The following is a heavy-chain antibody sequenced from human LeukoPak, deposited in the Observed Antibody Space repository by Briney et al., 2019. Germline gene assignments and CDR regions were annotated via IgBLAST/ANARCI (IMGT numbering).Heavy chain of an antibody. CDR2: ISDGGGST. CDR1: GFTFSSFA. Sequence: QTGGSLRLSCAASGFTFSSFAMSWVRQAPGKGLEGLEWVSAISDGGGSTDYADSVKGRFTISRDNSKNTLSLQMNSLRAEDTALYYCAKHYGKGSSNAYFDYWGQGTLVTVSS. D-gene: IGHD3-10*01. CDR3: AKHYGKGSSNAYFDY. V-gene: IGHV3-23*01. J-gene: IGHJ4*02.